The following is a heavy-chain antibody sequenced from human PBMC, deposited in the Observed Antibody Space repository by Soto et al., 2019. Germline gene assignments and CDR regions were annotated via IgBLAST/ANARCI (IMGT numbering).Heavy chain of an antibody. Sequence: GESLNLSYKGSGYSFTIYWIGWVRQMPGKGLEWMGIIYPGDSDTRYSPSFQGQVTISADKSISTAYLQWSSLKASDTAMYYCARGLQLYGMDVWGQGTTVTVSS. J-gene: IGHJ6*02. CDR2: IYPGDSDT. D-gene: IGHD2-21*01. V-gene: IGHV5-51*01. CDR1: GYSFTIYW. CDR3: ARGLQLYGMDV.